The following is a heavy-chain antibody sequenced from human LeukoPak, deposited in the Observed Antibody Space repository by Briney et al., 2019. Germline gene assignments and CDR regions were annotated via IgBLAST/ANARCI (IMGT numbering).Heavy chain of an antibody. J-gene: IGHJ4*02. CDR2: IYYSGST. Sequence: SETLSLTCTVSGGSINSSSYYWGWLRQPPGKGLEWIGSIYYSGSTYYNPSLKSRVTISVDTFKNQFSLRLSSVTAADTAVYYCASRRYYFEYWGQGTLVTVSS. D-gene: IGHD4-17*01. CDR1: GGSINSSSYY. CDR3: ASRRYYFEY. V-gene: IGHV4-39*07.